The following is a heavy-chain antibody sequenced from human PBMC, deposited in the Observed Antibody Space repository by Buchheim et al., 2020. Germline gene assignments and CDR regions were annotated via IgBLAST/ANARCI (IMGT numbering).Heavy chain of an antibody. Sequence: QVQLQESGPGLVKPSQTLSLTCTVSGGSISSGGYYWSWIRQHPGMGLEWIGYIYYSGSTYYNPSLKSRVTISVDTSKNQFSLKLSSVTAADTAVYYCARERGLGGYCSGGSCHSGWFDPWGQGTL. CDR3: ARERGLGGYCSGGSCHSGWFDP. D-gene: IGHD2-15*01. CDR1: GGSISSGGYY. CDR2: IYYSGST. V-gene: IGHV4-31*03. J-gene: IGHJ5*02.